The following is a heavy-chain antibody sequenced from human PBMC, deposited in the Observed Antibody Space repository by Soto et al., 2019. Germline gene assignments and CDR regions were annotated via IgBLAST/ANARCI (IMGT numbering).Heavy chain of an antibody. CDR1: GFTFSNAW. J-gene: IGHJ6*02. V-gene: IGHV3-15*01. D-gene: IGHD4-17*01. CDR2: IKRKTDGGTT. Sequence: EVQLVESGGGLVKPGGSLRLSCAASGFTFSNAWMSWVRQAPGKGLEWVGRIKRKTDGGTTDYAAPVKGRFTISRDDSKNTLYLQMNSLKTEDTAVYYCTHHAPRVYGDSVFVYGMDVWGQGTTVTVSS. CDR3: THHAPRVYGDSVFVYGMDV.